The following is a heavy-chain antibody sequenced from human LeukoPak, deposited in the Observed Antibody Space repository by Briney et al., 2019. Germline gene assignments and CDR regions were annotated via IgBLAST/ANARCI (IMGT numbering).Heavy chain of an antibody. J-gene: IGHJ6*03. CDR1: GFTFSSYS. CDR2: ISSSSTI. Sequence: GGSLRLSCAASGFTFSSYSMNWVRQAPGKGLEWVSYISSSSTIYYADSVKGRFTISRDNAKNSLYLQMNSLRAEDTAVYYCARDPPYSSGLGGMDVWGKGTTVTVSS. V-gene: IGHV3-48*04. CDR3: ARDPPYSSGLGGMDV. D-gene: IGHD6-19*01.